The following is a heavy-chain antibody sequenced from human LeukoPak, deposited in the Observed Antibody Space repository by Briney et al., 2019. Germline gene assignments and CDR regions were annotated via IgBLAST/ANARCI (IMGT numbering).Heavy chain of an antibody. D-gene: IGHD6-13*01. J-gene: IGHJ4*02. CDR2: IYYSGCA. V-gene: IGHV4-30-4*01. CDR3: ARGGIAAASN. Sequence: SETLSFTCTVSGGSISSGNYYWSWIRQPPGKGLEWIGYIYYSGCAYYNPSLKSRATISFDTSKNQFSLKLSSVTAADTAMYYCARGGIAAASNWGQGTLVTVSS. CDR1: GGSISSGNYY.